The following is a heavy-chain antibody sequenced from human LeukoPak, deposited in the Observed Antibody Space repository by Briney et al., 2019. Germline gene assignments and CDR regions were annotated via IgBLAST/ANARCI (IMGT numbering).Heavy chain of an antibody. V-gene: IGHV1-2*06. J-gene: IGHJ2*01. D-gene: IGHD6-19*01. CDR2: INPNSGGT. CDR3: ARDKDSSGADFDL. CDR1: GYTFTGYY. Sequence: EASVKVSCKASGYTFTGYYMHWVRQAPGQGLEWMGRINPNSGGTNYAQKFQGRVTMTRDTSISTAYMELSRLRSDDTAVYYCARDKDSSGADFDLWGRGTLVTVSS.